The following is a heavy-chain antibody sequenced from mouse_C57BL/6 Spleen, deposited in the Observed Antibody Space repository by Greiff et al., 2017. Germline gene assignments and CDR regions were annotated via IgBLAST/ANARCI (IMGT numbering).Heavy chain of an antibody. J-gene: IGHJ1*03. CDR2: ISSGGDYI. CDR1: GFTFSSYA. Sequence: EVKLVESGEGLVKPGGSLKLSCAASGFTFSSYAMSWVRQTPEKRLEWVAYISSGGDYIYYADTVKGRFTISRDNARNTLYLQMSSLKSEDTAMYYCTRGHDFHWYFDVWGTGTTVTVSS. D-gene: IGHD2-4*01. CDR3: TRGHDFHWYFDV. V-gene: IGHV5-9-1*02.